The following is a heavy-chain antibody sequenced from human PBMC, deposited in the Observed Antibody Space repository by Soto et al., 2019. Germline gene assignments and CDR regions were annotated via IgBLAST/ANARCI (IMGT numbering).Heavy chain of an antibody. V-gene: IGHV4-31*03. J-gene: IGHJ6*02. D-gene: IGHD4-17*01. CDR1: GGSISSGGYY. Sequence: QVQLQESGPGLVKPSQTLSLTCTVSGGSISSGGYYWSWIRQHPGKGLEWIGYIYYNGSTYYNPSLKSRVTISVDTSKNQFSLKLSSVTAADTAVYYCARGETTVFYYGMDVWGQGTTVTVSS. CDR3: ARGETTVFYYGMDV. CDR2: IYYNGST.